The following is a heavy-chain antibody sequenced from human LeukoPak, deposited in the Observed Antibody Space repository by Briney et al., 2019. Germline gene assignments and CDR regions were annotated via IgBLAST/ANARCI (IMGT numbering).Heavy chain of an antibody. Sequence: GGSLRLSCAASGFTFSSYAMSWVRQAPGKGPEWVSAISGSGGSTYYADSVKGRFTISRDNSKNTLYLQMNSLRAEDTAVYYCAKVLGVAVAGTVDYWGQGTLVTVSS. J-gene: IGHJ4*02. CDR1: GFTFSSYA. V-gene: IGHV3-23*01. D-gene: IGHD6-19*01. CDR3: AKVLGVAVAGTVDY. CDR2: ISGSGGST.